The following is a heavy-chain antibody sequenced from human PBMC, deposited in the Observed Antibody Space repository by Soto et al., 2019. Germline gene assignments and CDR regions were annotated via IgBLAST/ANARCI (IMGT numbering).Heavy chain of an antibody. D-gene: IGHD3-10*01. CDR1: GFTFSNYD. CDR3: ARQRGVTRFLEDNFYFDF. Sequence: EVYLVESGGGLVQPGGSLRLSCVASGFTFSNYDINWFRQAPGKGLEWVSYISRSGNSIYYADYVKGRFTISRDNAKNSLHRQMNRLGVEDTAVYYCARQRGVTRFLEDNFYFDFSGQGTPVPDSS. CDR2: ISRSGNSI. V-gene: IGHV3-48*03. J-gene: IGHJ4*02.